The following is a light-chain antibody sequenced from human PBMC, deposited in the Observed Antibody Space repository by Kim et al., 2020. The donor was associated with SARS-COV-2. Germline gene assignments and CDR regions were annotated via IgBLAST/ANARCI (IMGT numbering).Light chain of an antibody. J-gene: IGKJ2*01. CDR2: DAS. V-gene: IGKV3-11*01. CDR3: QQRSNWPPFT. Sequence: LFPADAPPLSCRAGQHVSSCFAWYHQQPGQAPRLLIYDASNRATGIPARFSGSGSGTDFTLTISSLEPEDFAVYYCQQRSNWPPFTFGQGTKLEI. CDR1: QHVSSC.